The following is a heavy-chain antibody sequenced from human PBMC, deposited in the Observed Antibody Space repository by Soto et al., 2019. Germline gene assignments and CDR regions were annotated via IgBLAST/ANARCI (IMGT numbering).Heavy chain of an antibody. CDR3: ARVLGIGWFDA. CDR1: GYTFTSYG. Sequence: ASVNVSCKASGYTFTSYGISWVRRAPGQGLEWMGWISAYNGNTNYAQKFQGRVTMTTDTSTSTAYMELRSLRSDATAVYYCARVLGIGWFDAWGQGTLVTVSS. J-gene: IGHJ5*02. D-gene: IGHD1-26*01. V-gene: IGHV1-18*01. CDR2: ISAYNGNT.